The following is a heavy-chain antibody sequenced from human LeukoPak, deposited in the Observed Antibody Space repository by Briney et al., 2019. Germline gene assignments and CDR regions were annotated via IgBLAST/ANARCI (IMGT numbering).Heavy chain of an antibody. V-gene: IGHV3-33*01. D-gene: IGHD6-13*01. CDR3: ARDGYSSSWYYFDY. Sequence: PGGSLRPSCAASGFTFSSYGMHWVRQAPGKGLEWVAVIWYDGSNKYYADSVKGRFTISRDNSKNTLYLQMNSLRAEDTAVYYCARDGYSSSWYYFDYWGQGTLVTVSS. J-gene: IGHJ4*02. CDR2: IWYDGSNK. CDR1: GFTFSSYG.